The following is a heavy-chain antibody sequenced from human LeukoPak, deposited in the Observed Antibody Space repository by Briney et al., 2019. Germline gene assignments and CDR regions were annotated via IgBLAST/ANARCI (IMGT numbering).Heavy chain of an antibody. D-gene: IGHD6-13*01. Sequence: GGSLRLSCAASGFTFSSYWMSWVRQAPGKGLEWVANIKQDGSEKYYVDSVKGRFTISRDNAKNSLYLQMNSLRAEDTAVYYCARRGGSWYRKYYFDYWGQGTLVTVSS. CDR2: IKQDGSEK. V-gene: IGHV3-7*01. CDR3: ARRGGSWYRKYYFDY. J-gene: IGHJ4*02. CDR1: GFTFSSYW.